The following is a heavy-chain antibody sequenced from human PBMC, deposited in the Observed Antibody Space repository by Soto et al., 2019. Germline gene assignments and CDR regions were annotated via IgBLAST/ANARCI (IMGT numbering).Heavy chain of an antibody. CDR2: ISAYNGNT. J-gene: IGHJ5*02. Sequence: ASVKVSCKASGYTFISYGITWVRQAPGQGLEWMGWISAYNGNTNYAQKLQGRVTMTTDTSTSTAYVELRSLTSDDTAVYYCARGNKYGDYSNWFDPRGPGTLVTVPS. D-gene: IGHD4-17*01. V-gene: IGHV1-18*01. CDR1: GYTFISYG. CDR3: ARGNKYGDYSNWFDP.